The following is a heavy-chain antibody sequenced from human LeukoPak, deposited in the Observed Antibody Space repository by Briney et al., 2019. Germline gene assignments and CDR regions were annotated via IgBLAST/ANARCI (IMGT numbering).Heavy chain of an antibody. CDR3: VRDGEGVAISVNYWFDP. Sequence: ASVKVSCKASGFPFTRYDINWVRQTSAQGLEWMGWMNPNTGNTGYALKFQGRVTMTRDTSTSTAYMELRDLRSEDTAVYYCVRDGEGVAISVNYWFDPWGQGTLVTVSS. D-gene: IGHD3-10*01. CDR2: MNPNTGNT. CDR1: GFPFTRYD. J-gene: IGHJ5*02. V-gene: IGHV1-8*01.